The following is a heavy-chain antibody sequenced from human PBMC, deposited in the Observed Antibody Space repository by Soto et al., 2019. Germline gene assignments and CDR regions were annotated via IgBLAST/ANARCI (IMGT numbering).Heavy chain of an antibody. V-gene: IGHV4-34*01. CDR1: GGSFSGYY. D-gene: IGHD3-10*01. CDR3: ARLPYGSGRWASSYYYYYGMDV. CDR2: INHSGST. J-gene: IGHJ6*02. Sequence: SETLSLTCAVYGGSFSGYYWSWIRQPPGKGLEWIGEINHSGSTNYNPSLKSRGTISVDTSKNQFSLKLSSVTAADTAVYYCARLPYGSGRWASSYYYYYGMDVWGQGTTVTVSS.